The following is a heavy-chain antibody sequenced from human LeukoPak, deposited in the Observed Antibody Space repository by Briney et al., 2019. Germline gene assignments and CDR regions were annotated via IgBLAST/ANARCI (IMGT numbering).Heavy chain of an antibody. V-gene: IGHV3-21*01. CDR1: GFTFSTYS. Sequence: GGSLRLSCAASGFTFSTYSMNWVRQAPGKGLEWVSSINRFSSFIYYADSVRGRFTISRDNAKSSLYLQMNSLTVEDTAVYYCARANTTFFDYWGQGTLVTVSS. CDR3: ARANTTFFDY. D-gene: IGHD2/OR15-2a*01. CDR2: INRFSSFI. J-gene: IGHJ4*02.